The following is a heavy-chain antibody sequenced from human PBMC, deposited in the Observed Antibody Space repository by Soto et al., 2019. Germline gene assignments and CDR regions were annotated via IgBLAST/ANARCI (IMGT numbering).Heavy chain of an antibody. D-gene: IGHD3-22*01. CDR2: ISYSGST. CDR3: ARHSSYDSSGYYAAHPKTAFDY. CDR1: RRSISSSSYY. V-gene: IGHV4-39*01. J-gene: IGHJ4*02. Sequence: ELPTLTCPVCRRSISSSSYYWCWIRQPPGKGLEWFGSISYSGSTYYNPSLKSRVTISGDTSKNQFSLKLSSVTAADTAVYYCARHSSYDSSGYYAAHPKTAFDYWGQGTLVTVS.